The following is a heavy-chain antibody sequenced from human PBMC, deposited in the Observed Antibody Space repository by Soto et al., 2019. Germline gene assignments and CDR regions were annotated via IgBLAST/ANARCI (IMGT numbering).Heavy chain of an antibody. CDR1: GYTFTSYA. D-gene: IGHD3-22*01. CDR3: ARDQNYYDSGGYYYFDY. V-gene: IGHV1-3*01. CDR2: INAGNGNT. J-gene: IGHJ4*02. Sequence: ASVKVSCKASGYTFTSYAMHWVRQAPGQRLEWMGWINAGNGNTKYSQKFQGRVTITRDTSASTAYMELSSLRSEDTAVYYCARDQNYYDSGGYYYFDYWGQGTLVTVSS.